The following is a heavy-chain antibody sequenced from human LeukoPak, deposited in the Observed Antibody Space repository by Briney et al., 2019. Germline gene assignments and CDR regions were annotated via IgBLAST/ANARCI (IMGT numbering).Heavy chain of an antibody. D-gene: IGHD6-13*01. V-gene: IGHV4-4*02. J-gene: IGHJ4*02. CDR1: GGSISSNNW. CDR2: IFHAGNT. Sequence: SETLSLTCGVSGGSISSNNWWTWVRQPPGKGLEWIGEIFHAGNTNYNPSLKSRVTISVDTSKNQLSLKLSSVTAADTAVYYCARQLRIAAGGMLGAYFDYWGQGTLVTVSS. CDR3: ARQLRIAAGGMLGAYFDY.